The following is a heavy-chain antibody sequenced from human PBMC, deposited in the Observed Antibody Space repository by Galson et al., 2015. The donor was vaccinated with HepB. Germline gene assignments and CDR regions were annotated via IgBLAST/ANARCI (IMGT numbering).Heavy chain of an antibody. CDR1: GFTFSDYC. D-gene: IGHD6-25*01. Sequence: SLRLSCAASGFTFSDYCMSWIRQAPGKGLEWLSYICINYSIIYYADSAKGRFTISRDNVKNSLYLQMNILRAEDTAIYYCARTALGWFDPWGQGTLVTVSS. CDR2: ICINYSII. V-gene: IGHV3-11*01. J-gene: IGHJ5*02. CDR3: ARTALGWFDP.